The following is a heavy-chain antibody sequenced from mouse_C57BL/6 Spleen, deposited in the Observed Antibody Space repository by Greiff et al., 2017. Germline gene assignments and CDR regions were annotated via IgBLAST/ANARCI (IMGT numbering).Heavy chain of an antibody. CDR2: IDPANGNT. CDR3: ARPYGTLYYAMDY. CDR1: GFNIKNTY. Sequence: EVKLVESVAELVRPGASVKLSCTASGFNIKNTYMHWVKQRPEQGLEWIGRIDPANGNTKYAPKFQGKATITADTSSNTAYLQLSSLTSEDTAIYYCARPYGTLYYAMDYWGQGTSVTVSS. J-gene: IGHJ4*01. V-gene: IGHV14-3*01. D-gene: IGHD1-1*01.